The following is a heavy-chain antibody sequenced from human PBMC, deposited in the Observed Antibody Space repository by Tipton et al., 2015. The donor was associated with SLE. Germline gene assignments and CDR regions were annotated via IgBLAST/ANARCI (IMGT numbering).Heavy chain of an antibody. CDR2: IHTTGVT. D-gene: IGHD3-22*01. Sequence: TLSLTCTVSGDSISSSNYYWGWIRQAPGKGLEWMGIIHTTGVTHYNPSLKSRVTISVDTSKNQFSLNLSSVTAADTAVYYCARDEYRYDTTGYHLLGHFDFWGQGTLVTVSS. J-gene: IGHJ4*02. V-gene: IGHV4-39*07. CDR1: GDSISSSNYY. CDR3: ARDEYRYDTTGYHLLGHFDF.